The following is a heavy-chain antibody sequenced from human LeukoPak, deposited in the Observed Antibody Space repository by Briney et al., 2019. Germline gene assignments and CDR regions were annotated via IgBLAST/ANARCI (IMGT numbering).Heavy chain of an antibody. D-gene: IGHD2-15*01. J-gene: IGHJ5*01. CDR1: GYTFTNYN. CDR3: AREAGHCDGDSCFYFSDS. V-gene: IGHV1-18*01. CDR2: FSTDKGQT. Sequence: VASVKVSCKTSGYTFTNYNILWVRQAPAQGLEWMGCFSTDKGQTNYVQKFQGRVTVITDVSATTAYMELRRLRSDDTAVYDGAREAGHCDGDSCFYFSDSWGQGSLTTVSS.